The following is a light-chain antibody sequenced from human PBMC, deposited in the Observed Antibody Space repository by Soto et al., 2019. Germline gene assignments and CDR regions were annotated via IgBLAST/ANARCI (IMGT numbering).Light chain of an antibody. V-gene: IGKV1-5*03. CDR2: KAS. Sequence: DIQMTQSPSTLSASIGDRVAITCRASQSISSWLAWYQQKPGKAPKLLIYKASSLQSGVPSRFSGSRSGTDFTLTISSLQPDVFATYYCQKYSSYPSITFGQGTRLEI. J-gene: IGKJ5*01. CDR3: QKYSSYPSIT. CDR1: QSISSW.